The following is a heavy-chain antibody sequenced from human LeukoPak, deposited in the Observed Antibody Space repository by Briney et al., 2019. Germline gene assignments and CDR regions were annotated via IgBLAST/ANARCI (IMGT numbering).Heavy chain of an antibody. CDR1: GFTFSHYW. D-gene: IGHD2-2*01. J-gene: IGHJ4*02. V-gene: IGHV3-74*01. CDR3: ARVGHCSSTACFIDY. Sequence: QPGGSLRLSCAASGFTFSHYWMHWVRQAPGKGLVWVSRIESDGGRTDYADSLKGRFTISRDNAKNTLYREMNSLRAEDTAVYYCARVGHCSSTACFIDYWGQGTLVTVSS. CDR2: IESDGGRT.